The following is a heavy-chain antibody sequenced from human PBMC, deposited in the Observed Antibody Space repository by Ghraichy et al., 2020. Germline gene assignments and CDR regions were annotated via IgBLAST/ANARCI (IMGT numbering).Heavy chain of an antibody. D-gene: IGHD3-22*01. J-gene: IGHJ4*02. CDR2: ISSSSSYI. CDR3: ARDPPSPYYDSSGYDRSFDY. V-gene: IGHV3-21*01. Sequence: GGSLRLSCAASGFTFSSYSMNWVRQAPGKGLEWVSSISSSSSYIYYADSVKGRFTISRDNAKNSLYLQMNSLRAEDTAVYYCARDPPSPYYDSSGYDRSFDYWGQGTLVTVSS. CDR1: GFTFSSYS.